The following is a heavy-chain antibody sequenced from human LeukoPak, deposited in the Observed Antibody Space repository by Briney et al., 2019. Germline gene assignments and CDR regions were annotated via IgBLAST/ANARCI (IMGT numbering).Heavy chain of an antibody. Sequence: PSETLSLTCTVSGGSIRNYYWSWIRQPPGEGLEWIGYIYYTGITNYSPSLKSRVTISADTSKNQFSLKLSSVTAADTAVYYCARRKMVRGCWYFDLWGRGTLVTVSS. J-gene: IGHJ2*01. D-gene: IGHD3-10*01. V-gene: IGHV4-59*08. CDR3: ARRKMVRGCWYFDL. CDR2: IYYTGIT. CDR1: GGSIRNYY.